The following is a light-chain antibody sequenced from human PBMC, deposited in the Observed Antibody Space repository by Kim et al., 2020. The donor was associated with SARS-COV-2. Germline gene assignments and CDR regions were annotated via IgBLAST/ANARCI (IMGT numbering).Light chain of an antibody. V-gene: IGKV1-6*01. CDR2: VTS. CDR3: LQDYDFPWT. J-gene: IGKJ1*01. CDR1: QGIGRD. Sequence: ESVGDTVTITCRASQGIGRDLAWYQQKPGTAPTLLIFVTSKLHTGVPSRFSGSSSGADFTLTITSLQPEDFATYYCLQDYDFPWTFGQGTKVDIK.